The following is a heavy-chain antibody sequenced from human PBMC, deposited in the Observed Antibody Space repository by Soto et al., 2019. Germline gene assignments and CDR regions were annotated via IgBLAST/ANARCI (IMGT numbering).Heavy chain of an antibody. CDR3: ARGFPLWFEP. J-gene: IGHJ5*02. Sequence: ASVKVSCKASGYTFTNYAMHCVRQAPGQRREWMGWINDGNGNTKYSQKFQGRVTITRDTSASTAYMELSSLRSEDTAVYYCARGFPLWFEPWGQGTLVTVSS. CDR2: INDGNGNT. V-gene: IGHV1-3*01. CDR1: GYTFTNYA. D-gene: IGHD3-16*02.